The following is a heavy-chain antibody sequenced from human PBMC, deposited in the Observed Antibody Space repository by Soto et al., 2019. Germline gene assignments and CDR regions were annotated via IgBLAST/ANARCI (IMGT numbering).Heavy chain of an antibody. V-gene: IGHV4-59*08. CDR1: GGSISSYY. Sequence: SATLSLTCTVSGGSISSYYWSWIRPPPGKGLEWIGYIYYSGSTNYNPSLKSRVTISVDTSKNQFSLKLSSVTAADTAVYYCARRDTAMVFFDFWGQGTLVTVSS. D-gene: IGHD5-18*01. CDR2: IYYSGST. CDR3: ARRDTAMVFFDF. J-gene: IGHJ4*02.